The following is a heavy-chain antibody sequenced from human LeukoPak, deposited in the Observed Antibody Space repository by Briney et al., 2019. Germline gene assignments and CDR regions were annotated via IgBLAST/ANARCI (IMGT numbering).Heavy chain of an antibody. CDR1: GFTFTSYA. V-gene: IGHV3-23*01. D-gene: IGHD3-22*01. J-gene: IGHJ4*02. CDR2: ISGSGASS. CDR3: AKEERYDSSGYSNY. Sequence: GGSLRLSCTASGFTFTSYAMSWVRQAPGKGLEWVSAISGSGASSYYADSVKGRFTISRDNSKNTLYLQMSSLRAEDTAVYYCAKEERYDSSGYSNYWGQGTLVTVSS.